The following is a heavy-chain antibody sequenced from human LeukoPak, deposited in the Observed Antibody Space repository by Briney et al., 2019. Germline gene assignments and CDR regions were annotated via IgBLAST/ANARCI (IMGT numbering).Heavy chain of an antibody. CDR2: ISYDGSNK. CDR1: GFTFSSYA. Sequence: GGSLRLSCAASGFTFSSYAMSWVRQAPGKGLEWVAVISYDGSNKYYADSVKGRFTISRDNSKNTLYLQMNSLRAEDTAVYYCAKDEVKYCSGGSCYSGHYWGQGTLVTVSS. D-gene: IGHD2-15*01. J-gene: IGHJ4*02. V-gene: IGHV3-30*18. CDR3: AKDEVKYCSGGSCYSGHY.